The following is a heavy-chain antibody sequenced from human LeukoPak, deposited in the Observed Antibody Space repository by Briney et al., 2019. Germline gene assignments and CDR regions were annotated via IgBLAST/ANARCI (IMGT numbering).Heavy chain of an antibody. CDR2: ISGSGGST. J-gene: IGHJ4*02. CDR1: GFIFSDYW. Sequence: GGSLRLSCAASGFIFSDYWMTWVRQAPGKGLEWVSAISGSGGSTYYADSVKGRFTISRDNSKNTLYLQMNSLRAEDTAVYYCAKDYDSSGYYPYYFDYWGQGTLVTVSS. CDR3: AKDYDSSGYYPYYFDY. V-gene: IGHV3-23*01. D-gene: IGHD3-22*01.